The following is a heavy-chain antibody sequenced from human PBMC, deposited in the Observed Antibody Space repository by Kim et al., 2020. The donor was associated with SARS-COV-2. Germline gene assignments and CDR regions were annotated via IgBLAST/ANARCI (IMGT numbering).Heavy chain of an antibody. CDR3: ATASPGGYYYDSSVPNPNWFHP. J-gene: IGHJ5*02. Sequence: ASVKVSCKVSGYTLTELSMHWVRQAPGKGLEWMGGFDPEDGETIYAQKFQGRVTMTEDTSTDTAYMEPSSLRAGEPAVYYCATASPGGYYYDSSVPNPNWFHPWGQGTLVTVSS. CDR2: FDPEDGET. D-gene: IGHD3-22*01. V-gene: IGHV1-24*01. CDR1: GYTLTELS.